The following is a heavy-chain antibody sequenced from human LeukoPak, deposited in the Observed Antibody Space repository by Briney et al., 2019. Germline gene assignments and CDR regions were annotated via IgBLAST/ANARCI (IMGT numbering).Heavy chain of an antibody. Sequence: GASVKVSCKASGYTFTSYAMNWVRQAPGQGLEWMGWISAYNGNTNYAQKLQGRVTMTTDTSTSTAYMELRSLRSDDTAVYYCARVEMATILDYWGQGTLVTVSS. J-gene: IGHJ4*01. V-gene: IGHV1-18*01. CDR3: ARVEMATILDY. CDR1: GYTFTSYA. D-gene: IGHD5-24*01. CDR2: ISAYNGNT.